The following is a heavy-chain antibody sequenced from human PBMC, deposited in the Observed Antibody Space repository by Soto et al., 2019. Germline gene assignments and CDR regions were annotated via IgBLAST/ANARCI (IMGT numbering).Heavy chain of an antibody. CDR2: IYSSGNT. CDR1: SGTISGYY. CDR3: ARGQRFSDWFDP. V-gene: IGHV4-4*07. D-gene: IGHD3-3*01. J-gene: IGHJ5*02. Sequence: SETLSLTCSVSSGTISGYYWTWIRQPAGKGLEWIGRIYSSGNTKYNPSLQSRVTMSLDTSNNQFSLRLTSVTAADTAVYYCARGQRFSDWFDPWGQGTLVTVSS.